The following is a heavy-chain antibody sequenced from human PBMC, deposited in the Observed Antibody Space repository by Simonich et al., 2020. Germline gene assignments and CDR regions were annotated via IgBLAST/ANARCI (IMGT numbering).Heavy chain of an antibody. D-gene: IGHD7-27*01. CDR1: GFTFSSYW. V-gene: IGHV3-7*01. CDR3: ARDGLGTAYYYYMDV. J-gene: IGHJ6*03. CDR2: IKQDGSEK. Sequence: EVQLVESGGGLVQPGGSLRLSCAASGFTFSSYWMSWGGQAPGKGLEWVANIKQDGSEKYYVDSVKGRFTISRDNAKNSLYLQMNSLRAEDTAVYYCARDGLGTAYYYYMDVWGKGTTVTVSS.